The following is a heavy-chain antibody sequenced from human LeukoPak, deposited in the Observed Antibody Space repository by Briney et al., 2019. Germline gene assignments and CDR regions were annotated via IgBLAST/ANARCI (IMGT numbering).Heavy chain of an antibody. J-gene: IGHJ4*02. V-gene: IGHV3-30-3*01. CDR1: GFTFSSYA. CDR3: ANSAGSTGLWGYFDY. D-gene: IGHD3-16*01. CDR2: ISYDGSNK. Sequence: GGSLRLSCAASGFTFSSYAMHWVRQAPGKGLEWVAVISYDGSNKYYADSVKGRFTISRDNSKNTLYLQMNSLRAEDTAVYYCANSAGSTGLWGYFDYWGQGTLVTVSS.